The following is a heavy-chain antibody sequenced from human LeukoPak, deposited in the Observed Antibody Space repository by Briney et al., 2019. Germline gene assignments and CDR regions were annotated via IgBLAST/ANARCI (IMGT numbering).Heavy chain of an antibody. CDR1: GFTFSSYG. V-gene: IGHV3-23*01. CDR2: ISESGGSA. CDR3: ARDLAQWLRHNWFDP. J-gene: IGHJ5*02. Sequence: GGSLRLSCAAPGFTFSSYGMSWVRLAPGKGLEWVSIISESGGSASYADSVKGRFTISRDNSKNTLYLQMNSLRVEDTAVYYCARDLAQWLRHNWFDPWGQGTLVTVSS. D-gene: IGHD5-12*01.